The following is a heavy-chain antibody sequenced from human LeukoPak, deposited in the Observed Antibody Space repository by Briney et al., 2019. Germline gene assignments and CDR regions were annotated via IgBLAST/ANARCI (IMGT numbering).Heavy chain of an antibody. J-gene: IGHJ5*02. D-gene: IGHD6-13*01. V-gene: IGHV1-18*01. Sequence: ASVKVSCKASGYTFTSYGISWVRQAPGQGLEWMGWTSAYNDNTNYAQNLQGRVTMTTDTSTSTAYMELRSLRSDDTAVYYCARGLARKGGIAAVWVWFDPWGQGTLVTVSS. CDR1: GYTFTSYG. CDR2: TSAYNDNT. CDR3: ARGLARKGGIAAVWVWFDP.